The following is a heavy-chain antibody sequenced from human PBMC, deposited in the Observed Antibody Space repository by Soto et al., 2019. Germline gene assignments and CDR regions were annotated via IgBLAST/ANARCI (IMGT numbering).Heavy chain of an antibody. CDR3: AKDPGQWLTVYYYYGMDV. Sequence: HPGGSLRLSCAASGFTFSSYGMHWVRQAPGKGLEWVAVISYDGSNKYYADSVKGRFTISRDNSKNTLYLQMNSLRAEDTAVYYCAKDPGQWLTVYYYYGMDVWGQGTTVTVSS. D-gene: IGHD6-19*01. CDR1: GFTFSSYG. V-gene: IGHV3-30*18. CDR2: ISYDGSNK. J-gene: IGHJ6*02.